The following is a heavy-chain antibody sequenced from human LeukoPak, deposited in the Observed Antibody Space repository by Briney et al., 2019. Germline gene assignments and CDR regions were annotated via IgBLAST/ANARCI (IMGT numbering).Heavy chain of an antibody. J-gene: IGHJ6*03. CDR3: ARGVLPYYDFWSGSDPSYYYYYMDV. CDR2: MNPNSGNT. CDR1: GYTFTSYD. D-gene: IGHD3-3*01. Sequence: GASVKVSCKASGYTFTSYDINWVRQATGQGLEGMGWMNPNSGNTGYAQKFQGRVSMTRKTSISTAYMELSSLRSEDTAVYYCARGVLPYYDFWSGSDPSYYYYYMDVWGKGTTVTVSS. V-gene: IGHV1-8*01.